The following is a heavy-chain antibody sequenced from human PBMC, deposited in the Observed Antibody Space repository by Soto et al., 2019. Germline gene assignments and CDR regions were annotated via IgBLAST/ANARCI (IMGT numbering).Heavy chain of an antibody. V-gene: IGHV3-30-3*01. D-gene: IGHD6-13*01. Sequence: GGSLRLSCAASGFTFSSYAMHWVRQAPGKGLEWVAVISYDGSNKYYADSVKGRFTISRDNSKNTLYLQMNSLRAEDTAVYYCARDLYSNSWYRGRSDAFDIWGQGTMVTVSS. CDR3: ARDLYSNSWYRGRSDAFDI. CDR1: GFTFSSYA. CDR2: ISYDGSNK. J-gene: IGHJ3*02.